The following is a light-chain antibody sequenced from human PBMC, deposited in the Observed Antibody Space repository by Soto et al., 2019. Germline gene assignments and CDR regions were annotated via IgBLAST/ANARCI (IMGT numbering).Light chain of an antibody. CDR2: QAS. J-gene: IGKJ1*01. V-gene: IGKV1-5*03. Sequence: DIQMTQSPSTLSASVGDRVTMTCRASQNIRTWLAWYQQKPGKAPRLLMYQASSLKSGVPSRFSGSGSETEFTLTITSLQPDDTATYYCLQDINYPWTFGQGTKVDIK. CDR1: QNIRTW. CDR3: LQDINYPWT.